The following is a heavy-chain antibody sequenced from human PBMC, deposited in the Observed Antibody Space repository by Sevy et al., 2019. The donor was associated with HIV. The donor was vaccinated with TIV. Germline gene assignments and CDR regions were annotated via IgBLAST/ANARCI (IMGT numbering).Heavy chain of an antibody. CDR1: GFTFSRYW. D-gene: IGHD2-15*01. J-gene: IGHJ4*02. CDR2: INTDGSST. CDR3: AREGYCGGNTCYSGFDY. V-gene: IGHV3-74*01. Sequence: GSLRLSCAASGFTFSRYWMHWVRQAPEKGLVWVSRINTDGSSTNYADSVKGRFTISRDNAKDTFYLQMNSLRAEDTAVYYCAREGYCGGNTCYSGFDYWGQGTLVTVSS.